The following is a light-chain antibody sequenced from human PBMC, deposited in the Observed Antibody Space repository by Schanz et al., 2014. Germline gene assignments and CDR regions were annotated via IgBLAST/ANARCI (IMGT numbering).Light chain of an antibody. CDR1: TSDVGGYNY. Sequence: QSALTQPASVSGSPGQSITISCTGTTSDVGGYNYVSWYQQHPGKAPKLIIYDVINRPSGVSNRFSGSKSGNTASLTISGLQAEDEADYYCSSYTSSSNWVFGGGTKVTVL. CDR2: DVI. CDR3: SSYTSSSNWV. J-gene: IGLJ3*02. V-gene: IGLV2-14*01.